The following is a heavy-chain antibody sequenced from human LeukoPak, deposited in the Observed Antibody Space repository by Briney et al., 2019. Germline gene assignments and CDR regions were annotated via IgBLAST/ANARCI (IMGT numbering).Heavy chain of an antibody. CDR1: GGSISSGSYY. Sequence: SQTLSLTCTVSGGSISSGSYYWSWIRQTAGKGLEWIGRIYTSGSTNYDPSLKSRVTISVDTSKNQFSLKLSSVTAADTAVYYCARGPYDSSGYYYGNRWFDPWGQGTLVTVSS. J-gene: IGHJ5*02. CDR3: ARGPYDSSGYYYGNRWFDP. CDR2: IYTSGST. V-gene: IGHV4-61*02. D-gene: IGHD3-22*01.